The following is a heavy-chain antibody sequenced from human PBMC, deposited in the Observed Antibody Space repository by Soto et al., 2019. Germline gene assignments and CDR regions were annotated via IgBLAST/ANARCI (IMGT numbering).Heavy chain of an antibody. D-gene: IGHD3-10*01. CDR1: GGTFSSYT. Sequence: QVQLVQSGAEVKKPGSSVKVSCKASGGTFSSYTISWVRQAPGQGLEWMGRIIPILGIANYAQKFQGRVTITADKSTSTAYMELSSLRSEDTAVYYCARGRAEGSGSSGNWFDPWGQGTLVTVSS. CDR3: ARGRAEGSGSSGNWFDP. CDR2: IIPILGIA. V-gene: IGHV1-69*02. J-gene: IGHJ5*02.